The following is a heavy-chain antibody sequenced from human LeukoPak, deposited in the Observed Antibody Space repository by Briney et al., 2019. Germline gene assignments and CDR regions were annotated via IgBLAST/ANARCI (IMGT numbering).Heavy chain of an antibody. CDR3: TTEIATLAEYFQH. CDR1: GFTFSNAW. Sequence: GGSLRLSCAASGFTFSNAWMSWVRQAPGKGLEWVGRIKSKTDGGTTDYAAPVKGRFTISRDDSKNTPYLQMNSLKTEDTAVYYCTTEIATLAEYFQHWGQGTLVTVSS. D-gene: IGHD2-21*01. CDR2: IKSKTDGGTT. V-gene: IGHV3-15*01. J-gene: IGHJ1*01.